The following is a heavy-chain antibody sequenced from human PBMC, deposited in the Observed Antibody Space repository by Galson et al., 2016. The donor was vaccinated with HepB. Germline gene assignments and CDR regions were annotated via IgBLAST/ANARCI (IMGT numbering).Heavy chain of an antibody. Sequence: SLRLSCAASGFTFNSFTIHWVRQAPGKGLEWVALVSYDGGHKYYADSVKGRFTISRDNSKNTLYLQMNSLRGEDTAIYYCARDRDSTGYFDYWGQGTLATVSS. V-gene: IGHV3-30-3*01. D-gene: IGHD2-8*02. CDR1: GFTFNSFT. J-gene: IGHJ4*02. CDR2: VSYDGGHK. CDR3: ARDRDSTGYFDY.